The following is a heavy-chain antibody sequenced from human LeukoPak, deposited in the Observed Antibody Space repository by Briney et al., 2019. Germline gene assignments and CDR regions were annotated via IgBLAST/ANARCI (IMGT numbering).Heavy chain of an antibody. J-gene: IGHJ4*02. Sequence: GGSLRLSCAGSRFIFSSYAMYWVRQAPGKGLEWVAVISYDGSNKYYADSVKGRFTISRDNSKNTLYLQMNSLRAEDTAVYYCARGGSGVTIFGVVITSSFGYWGQGTLVTVSS. D-gene: IGHD3-3*01. CDR1: RFIFSSYA. CDR2: ISYDGSNK. V-gene: IGHV3-30-3*01. CDR3: ARGGSGVTIFGVVITSSFGY.